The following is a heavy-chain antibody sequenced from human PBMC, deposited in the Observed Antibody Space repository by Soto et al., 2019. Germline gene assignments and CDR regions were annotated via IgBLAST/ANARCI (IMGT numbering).Heavy chain of an antibody. J-gene: IGHJ5*02. D-gene: IGHD3-22*01. CDR1: GDCSSRSTYY. Sequence: WETLSLGCTVSGDCSSRSTYYWGWIRQPPGKGLEWIGNIYYSGITYYNPSLKSRVAISVDTSKNQFSLKLSSVSAADTAIYYCARSNSGYYKWFDPWGQG. CDR2: IYYSGIT. CDR3: ARSNSGYYKWFDP. V-gene: IGHV4-39*01.